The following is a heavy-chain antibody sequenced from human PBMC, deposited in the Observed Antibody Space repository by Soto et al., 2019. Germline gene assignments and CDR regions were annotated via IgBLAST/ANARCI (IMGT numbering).Heavy chain of an antibody. CDR1: GYIFFNYG. CDR2: ISPYTGNT. CDR3: VMVDNYVTPTPQDV. D-gene: IGHD3-16*01. Sequence: VASVKVSCKASGYIFFNYGIAWVRQAPGQGLEWMGWISPYTGNTHSATQVQGRLTMTTDTSTSTAYMDLGSLTSDDTAVYYCVMVDNYVTPTPQDVWGQGTTVTVSS. J-gene: IGHJ6*02. V-gene: IGHV1-18*01.